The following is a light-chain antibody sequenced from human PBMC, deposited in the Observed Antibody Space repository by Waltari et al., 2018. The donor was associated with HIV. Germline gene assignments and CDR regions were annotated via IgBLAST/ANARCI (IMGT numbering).Light chain of an antibody. V-gene: IGKV3-20*01. CDR1: QTISNNF. CDR3: QRYDSSPFT. CDR2: SAS. Sequence: VLTQSPDTLSSSPGESATLSCRTSQTISNNFVAWYQQKLGQAPRLVIYSASSRATGIPDRFSGSGSGTDFTLSISRLEPEDFAVYFCQRYDSSPFTFGGGTKVE. J-gene: IGKJ4*01.